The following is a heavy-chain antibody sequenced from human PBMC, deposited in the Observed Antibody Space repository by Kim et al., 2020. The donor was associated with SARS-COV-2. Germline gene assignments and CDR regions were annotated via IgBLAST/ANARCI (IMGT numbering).Heavy chain of an antibody. J-gene: IGHJ3*02. Sequence: GGSLRLSCAASGFTFSSYGMHWVRQAPGKGLEWVAVISYDGSNKYYADSVKGRFTISRDNSKNTLYLQMNSLRAEDTAVYYCARDLGAAGPDAFDIWGQGTMVTVSS. V-gene: IGHV3-33*05. D-gene: IGHD6-13*01. CDR3: ARDLGAAGPDAFDI. CDR1: GFTFSSYG. CDR2: ISYDGSNK.